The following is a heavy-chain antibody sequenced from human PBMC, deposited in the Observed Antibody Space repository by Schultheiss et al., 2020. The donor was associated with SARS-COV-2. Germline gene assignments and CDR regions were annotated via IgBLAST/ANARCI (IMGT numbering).Heavy chain of an antibody. J-gene: IGHJ6*02. CDR2: INHSGST. CDR1: GGSIHTNY. Sequence: SQTLSLTCTVSGGSIHTNYWSWIRQPPRKGLEWIGEINHSGSTNYNPSLKSRVTISVDMSKNQFSLKLSSVTAADTAVYYCARDKYGSGSYYKRYYYYGMDVWGQGTTVTVAS. V-gene: IGHV4-59*01. CDR3: ARDKYGSGSYYKRYYYYGMDV. D-gene: IGHD3-10*01.